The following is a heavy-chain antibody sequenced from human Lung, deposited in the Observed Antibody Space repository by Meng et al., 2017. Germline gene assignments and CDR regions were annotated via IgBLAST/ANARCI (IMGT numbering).Heavy chain of an antibody. CDR2: IYYSGST. D-gene: IGHD3-10*01. Sequence: QVHLPDTGPGLVKPSQTLSLTCTVSGGSISSGGYYWSWIRQHPGKGLEWIGYIYYSGSTYYNPSLKSRVTISVDTSKNQFSLKLSSVTAADTAVYYCAREPYYYGSGSYSSYWYFDLWGRGTLVTVSS. V-gene: IGHV4-31*03. CDR3: AREPYYYGSGSYSSYWYFDL. J-gene: IGHJ2*01. CDR1: GGSISSGGYY.